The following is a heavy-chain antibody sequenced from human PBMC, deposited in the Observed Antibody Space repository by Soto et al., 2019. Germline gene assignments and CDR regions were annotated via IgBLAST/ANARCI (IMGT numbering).Heavy chain of an antibody. Sequence: VQLEQSGVEVKKPGASVKVSCKASGYTFTYYGFSWVRQAPGQGLEWMGWISAYSGSTNYAQNLQDRVILTTETSTSTAYLELRRLRSDCTAMYYCARDYCSSPRCSRYKYFDYWGQGTLISVSS. CDR1: GYTFTYYG. V-gene: IGHV1-18*04. CDR3: ARDYCSSPRCSRYKYFDY. D-gene: IGHD2-2*01. J-gene: IGHJ4*02. CDR2: ISAYSGST.